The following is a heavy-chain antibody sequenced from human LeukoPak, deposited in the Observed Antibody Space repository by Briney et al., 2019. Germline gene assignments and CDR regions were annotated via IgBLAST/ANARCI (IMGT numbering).Heavy chain of an antibody. CDR2: ISGSGGST. Sequence: QPGGSLRLSCAASGFTFSSYAMSWVRQAPGKGLEWVSAISGSGGSTYYADSVKGRFTISRDNAKSTLYLQMNSLRAEDTAVYYCLTIVETDLDAFDIWGQGTKVTVSS. J-gene: IGHJ3*02. CDR3: LTIVETDLDAFDI. CDR1: GFTFSSYA. D-gene: IGHD2-21*01. V-gene: IGHV3-23*01.